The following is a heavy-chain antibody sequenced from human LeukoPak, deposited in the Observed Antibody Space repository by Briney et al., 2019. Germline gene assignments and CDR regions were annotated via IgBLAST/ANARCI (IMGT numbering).Heavy chain of an antibody. Sequence: SETLSLTCTVSGGSISSYYWSWIRQPPGQGLEWIGYIYYSGSTNYNPSLKSRVTISVDTSKNQFSLKLSSVTAADTAVYYCARQVYYTFDYWGQGTLVTVSS. V-gene: IGHV4-59*08. D-gene: IGHD1-26*01. J-gene: IGHJ4*02. CDR3: ARQVYYTFDY. CDR1: GGSISSYY. CDR2: IYYSGST.